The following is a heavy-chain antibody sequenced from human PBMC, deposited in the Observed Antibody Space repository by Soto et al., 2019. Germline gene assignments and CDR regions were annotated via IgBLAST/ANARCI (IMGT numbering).Heavy chain of an antibody. J-gene: IGHJ2*01. V-gene: IGHV3-15*01. CDR2: IKSKTDGGTT. CDR1: GFTFSNAW. CDR3: TTDPAPRYYYDSSGYSVNYWYFDL. Sequence: PGGSLRLSCAASGFTFSNAWMSWVRQAPGKGLEWVGRIKSKTDGGTTDYAAPVKGRFTISRDDSKNTLYLQMNSLKTEDTAVYYCTTDPAPRYYYDSSGYSVNYWYFDLWGRGTLVTVSS. D-gene: IGHD3-22*01.